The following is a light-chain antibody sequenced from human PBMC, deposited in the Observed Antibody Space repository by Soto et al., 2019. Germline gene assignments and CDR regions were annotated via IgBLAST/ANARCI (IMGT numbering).Light chain of an antibody. CDR2: DAS. Sequence: EIGVTQSPATLSVSPGERVTLSCRASQSAISNLAWYQQKPGQTPRLLIYDASTRATDIPARFSGSGSGTDFTLTISSLLSEDFAVYYCHQYYKWPLTFGGGTKVDI. J-gene: IGKJ4*01. CDR1: QSAISN. V-gene: IGKV3-15*01. CDR3: HQYYKWPLT.